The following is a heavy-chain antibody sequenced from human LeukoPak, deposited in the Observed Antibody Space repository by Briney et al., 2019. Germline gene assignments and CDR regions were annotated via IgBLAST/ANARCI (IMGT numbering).Heavy chain of an antibody. CDR2: IYTSGST. J-gene: IGHJ3*02. D-gene: IGHD3-22*01. CDR1: GGSISSYY. Sequence: SETLSLTCTVSGGSISSYYWSWIRQPAGKGLEWIGRIYTSGSTNYNPSLKIRVTMSVDTSKNQLSLRLSSVTAADTAVYYCARDLDYFDSSGYFFDIWGQGTMVTVSS. V-gene: IGHV4-4*07. CDR3: ARDLDYFDSSGYFFDI.